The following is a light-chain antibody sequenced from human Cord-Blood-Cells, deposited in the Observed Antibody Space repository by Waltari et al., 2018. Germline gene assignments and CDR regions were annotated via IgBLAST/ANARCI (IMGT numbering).Light chain of an antibody. V-gene: IGKV3-11*01. CDR1: QSVSSY. Sequence: EIVLTQSPATLSLSQGERATLSCRASQSVSSYLAWYQQKPGQAPRLLIYDASNRATGIPARFRGRVSGTDFTLTISSLEPEYFSVYYCQQRSNWPPMYTFGQGTKLEIK. CDR3: QQRSNWPPMYT. J-gene: IGKJ2*01. CDR2: DAS.